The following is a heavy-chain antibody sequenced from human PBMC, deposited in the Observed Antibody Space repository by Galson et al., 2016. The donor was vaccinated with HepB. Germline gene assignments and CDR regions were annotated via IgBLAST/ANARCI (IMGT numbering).Heavy chain of an antibody. CDR2: IYDGGST. D-gene: IGHD6-19*01. CDR3: ARDPRWGYSSGWYKGAFDI. CDR1: GFTVSSNY. J-gene: IGHJ3*02. Sequence: SLRLSCAASGFTVSSNYMSWVRQAPGKGLEWVSVIYDGGSTYYADSVKGRFTISRDNSKNTVYLQMNSLRAEDTAVYYCARDPRWGYSSGWYKGAFDIWGQGTMVTVSS. V-gene: IGHV3-53*01.